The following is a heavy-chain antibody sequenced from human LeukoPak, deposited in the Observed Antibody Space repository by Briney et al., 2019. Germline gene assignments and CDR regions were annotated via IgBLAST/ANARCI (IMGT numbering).Heavy chain of an antibody. J-gene: IGHJ5*02. CDR1: GGSFSDYY. Sequence: PSETLSLTCAVYGGSFSDYYWSWIRQPPGKGLEWIGEISHSGSTNYNPSLKSRVTISVDTSKNQFSLKLSSVTAADTAVYYCARAVIKGYYGSGSYYPWGQGTLVTVSS. CDR2: ISHSGST. CDR3: ARAVIKGYYGSGSYYP. D-gene: IGHD3-10*01. V-gene: IGHV4-34*01.